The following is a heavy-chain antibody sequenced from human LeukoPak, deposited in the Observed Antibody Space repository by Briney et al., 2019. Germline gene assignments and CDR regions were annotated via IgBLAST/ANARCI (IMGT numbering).Heavy chain of an antibody. CDR1: GGSFSGYY. CDR3: ARSYYDFWSGYRPPFDY. V-gene: IGHV4-34*01. D-gene: IGHD3-3*01. CDR2: INHSGST. Sequence: PSETLSLTCAVYGGSFSGYYWSWIRQPPGKGLEWIGEINHSGSTNYNPSLKSRVTISVDTSKNQFSLKLSSVTAADTAVYYCARSYYDFWSGYRPPFDYWGQGTLVTVSS. J-gene: IGHJ4*02.